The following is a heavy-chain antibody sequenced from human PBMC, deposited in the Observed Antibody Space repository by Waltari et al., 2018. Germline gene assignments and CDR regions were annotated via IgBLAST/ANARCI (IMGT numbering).Heavy chain of an antibody. Sequence: QLQLQESGPGLVKSSGTLSLTCAVSGDSISRSTYYWVWLRQPPGQEIEWIGTIYPSGDTYYHWALESRVRMSLDRSTNHFAMALRSVTAADTAVYYCARRGDWLPLDAFDIWGQGTVVTVSS. CDR3: ARRGDWLPLDAFDI. CDR1: GDSISRSTYY. J-gene: IGHJ3*02. V-gene: IGHV4-39*02. CDR2: IYPSGDT. D-gene: IGHD2-15*01.